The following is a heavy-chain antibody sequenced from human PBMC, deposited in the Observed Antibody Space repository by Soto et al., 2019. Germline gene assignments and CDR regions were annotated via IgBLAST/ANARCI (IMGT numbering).Heavy chain of an antibody. Sequence: SETLSLTCAVYGGSFIGYYWSWIRQPPGKGLEWIGEINHSGSTNYNPSLKRRVTISVDTSKKQFSLNLSSVTAADTAVYYCARVTGMDVWGQGTTVTVSS. CDR1: GGSFIGYY. D-gene: IGHD2-21*02. CDR3: ARVTGMDV. CDR2: INHSGST. J-gene: IGHJ6*02. V-gene: IGHV4-34*01.